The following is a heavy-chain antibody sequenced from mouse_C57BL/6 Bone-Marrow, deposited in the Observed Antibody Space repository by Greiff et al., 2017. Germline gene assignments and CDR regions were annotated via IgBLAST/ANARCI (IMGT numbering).Heavy chain of an antibody. CDR1: EYEFPSHD. D-gene: IGHD2-4*01. V-gene: IGHV5-2*03. J-gene: IGHJ3*01. CDR3: ATRGYDYDWFAY. CDR2: ITSDGGST. Sequence: EVMLVESGGGLVQPGESLKLSCESNEYEFPSHDMSWVRKTPEKRLALVAAITSDGGSTYYPDTMARRFIISRDNTKKTLYLQMSSLRSEDTALYYCATRGYDYDWFAYWGQGTLVTVSA.